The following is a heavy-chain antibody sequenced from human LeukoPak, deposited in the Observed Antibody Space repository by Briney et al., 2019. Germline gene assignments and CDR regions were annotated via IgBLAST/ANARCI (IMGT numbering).Heavy chain of an antibody. CDR3: ATPGYDWTYFDY. V-gene: IGHV3-7*02. CDR1: GVTFSNFW. J-gene: IGHJ4*02. Sequence: PGGSLRLSCAASGVTFSNFWMTWVRQAPGKGLEWVANIKQDGSAKYYVDSVKGRFTISRDNAKNSLYLQMNSLRAEDTAVYYCATPGYDWTYFDYWGQGTLVTVSS. CDR2: IKQDGSAK. D-gene: IGHD5-12*01.